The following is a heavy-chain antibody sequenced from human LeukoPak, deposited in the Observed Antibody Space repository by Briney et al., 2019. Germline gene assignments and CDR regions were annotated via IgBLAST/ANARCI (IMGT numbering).Heavy chain of an antibody. D-gene: IGHD3-22*01. CDR1: GFTFXSXX. CDR3: AKDSLITMIVVVMVDYFDY. V-gene: IGHV3-23*01. CDR2: IXXXXXST. Sequence: GFTFXSXXXSXVRXXXGXGXXWXXXIXXXXXSTYYADSGKGGFTISRDNTKKTVYVQMKSLRAEDTAVYYCAKDSLITMIVVVMVDYFDYWGQGTLVTVSS. J-gene: IGHJ4*02.